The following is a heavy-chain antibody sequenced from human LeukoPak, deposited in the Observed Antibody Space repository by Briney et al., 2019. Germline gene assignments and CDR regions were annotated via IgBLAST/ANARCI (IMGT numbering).Heavy chain of an antibody. CDR3: TKDLASQWFTDIRHYGMDV. V-gene: IGHV3-30*01. D-gene: IGHD3-22*01. J-gene: IGHJ6*02. CDR2: ISYDGSNK. Sequence: QPGRSLRLSCAASGFTFSSYAMHWVRQAPGKGLEWVAVISYDGSNKYYADSVKGRFTISRDNAKNSLYLQMVSLRTEDTALYYCTKDLASQWFTDIRHYGMDVWGQGTTVAV. CDR1: GFTFSSYA.